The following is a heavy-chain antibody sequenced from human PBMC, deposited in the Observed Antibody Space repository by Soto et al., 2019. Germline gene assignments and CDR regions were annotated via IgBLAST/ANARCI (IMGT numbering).Heavy chain of an antibody. J-gene: IGHJ6*02. CDR2: INSDGSNT. V-gene: IGHV3-74*01. Sequence: EVQLVESGGGLVQPGGSLRLSCVASGFTLNNYWMHWVRQAPGKGPVWVSRINSDGSNTGYADSVKGRFTISRDNAKNTLYLQMNSLRAEDTAVYHCARGTPRAPPTSRYGMDVWGQGTTVTVSS. CDR1: GFTLNNYW. D-gene: IGHD6-6*01. CDR3: ARGTPRAPPTSRYGMDV.